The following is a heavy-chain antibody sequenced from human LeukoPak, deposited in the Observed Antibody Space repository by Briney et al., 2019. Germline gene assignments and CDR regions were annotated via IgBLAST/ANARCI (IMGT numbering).Heavy chain of an antibody. CDR3: ARDPGYSSGNNWFDP. Sequence: SVKVSCRASGGTFSSYGISWVRQAPGQGLEWMGRIIPIFGIGNYAQKFQGRVTITADKSTSTAYMELSSLRSEDTAVYYCARDPGYSSGNNWFDPWGQGTLVTVSS. J-gene: IGHJ5*02. D-gene: IGHD6-19*01. CDR2: IIPIFGIG. CDR1: GGTFSSYG. V-gene: IGHV1-69*04.